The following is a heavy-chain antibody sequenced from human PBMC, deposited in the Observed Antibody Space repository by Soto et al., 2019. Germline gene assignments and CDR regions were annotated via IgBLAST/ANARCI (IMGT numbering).Heavy chain of an antibody. CDR3: AKGKYYYYDMDA. V-gene: IGHV3-23*01. CDR1: GFTFSAYA. Sequence: EVQLLESGGGSVQPGGSLRLSCAASGFTFSAYAMTWVRQAPGQGLEWVSAITGSGSATYYADSVEGRFTISRDNSRKTLYLQMNSLRAEDTAVYYCAKGKYYYYDMDAWGQGTTVTVSS. J-gene: IGHJ6*02. CDR2: ITGSGSAT.